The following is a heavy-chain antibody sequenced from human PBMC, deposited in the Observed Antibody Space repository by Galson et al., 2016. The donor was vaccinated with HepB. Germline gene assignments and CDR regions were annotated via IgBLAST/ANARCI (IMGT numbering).Heavy chain of an antibody. CDR2: INPSSGGT. CDR1: GYTFTDYY. V-gene: IGHV1-2*04. J-gene: IGHJ4*02. Sequence: SVKVSCKASGYTFTDYYMYWVRQAPGQGLEWMGWINPSSGGTNYAQKFQGWVTMTRDTSISTAYMELSRLRSDDTAVYYCARGIGVGAYYFDYWGQGTLVTVSS. CDR3: ARGIGVGAYYFDY. D-gene: IGHD6-19*01.